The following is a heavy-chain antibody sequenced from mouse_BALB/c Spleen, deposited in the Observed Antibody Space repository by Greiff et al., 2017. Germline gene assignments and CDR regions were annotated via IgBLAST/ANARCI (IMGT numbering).Heavy chain of an antibody. CDR1: GYAFSSSW. V-gene: IGHV1-82*01. CDR3: LYYDYDAGFAY. CDR2: IYPGDGDT. Sequence: QVQLKQSGPELVKPGASVKISCKASGYAFSSSWMNWVKQRPGQGLEWIGRIYPGDGDTNYNGKFKGKATLTADKSSSTAYMQLSSLTSVDSAVYFCLYYDYDAGFAYWGQGTLVTVSA. J-gene: IGHJ3*01. D-gene: IGHD2-4*01.